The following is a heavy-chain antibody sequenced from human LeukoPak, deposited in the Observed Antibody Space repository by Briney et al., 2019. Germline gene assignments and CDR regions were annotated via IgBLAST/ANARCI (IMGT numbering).Heavy chain of an antibody. CDR2: ISSSSSYI. J-gene: IGHJ4*02. CDR3: ARDRESDYVWGSYRYTGSFGY. D-gene: IGHD3-16*02. Sequence: GGSLRLSCAASGFTFSSYSMDWVRQAPGKGLEWVSSISSSSSYIYYADSVKGRFTISRDNAKNSLYLQMNSLRAEDTAVYYCARDRESDYVWGSYRYTGSFGYWGQGTLVTVSS. CDR1: GFTFSSYS. V-gene: IGHV3-21*01.